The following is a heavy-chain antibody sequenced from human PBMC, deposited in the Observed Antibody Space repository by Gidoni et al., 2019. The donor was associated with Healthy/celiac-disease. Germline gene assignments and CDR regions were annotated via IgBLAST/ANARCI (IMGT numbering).Heavy chain of an antibody. J-gene: IGHJ6*02. Sequence: SSYGMHWVRQAPGKGLEWVAVIWYDGSNTYYADYVQDRFTSSRDNSKNTLYLQMNSLRAEDTAVYYCAKDHSRSSPRSRVPNYYYGMDVWGQGTTVTVSS. CDR3: AKDHSRSSPRSRVPNYYYGMDV. D-gene: IGHD6-6*01. V-gene: IGHV3-33*06. CDR1: SSYG. CDR2: IWYDGSNT.